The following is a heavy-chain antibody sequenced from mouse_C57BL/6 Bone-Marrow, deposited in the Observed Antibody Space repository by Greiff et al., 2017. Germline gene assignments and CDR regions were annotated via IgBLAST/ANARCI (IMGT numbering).Heavy chain of an antibody. Sequence: EVKLMESGGGLVQSGRSLRLSCATSGFTFSDFYMEWVRQAPGKGLEWIAASRNKANDYTTEYSASVKGRFIVSRDTTQSILYLQMSALRAEDTAIYYCARDSFYYGSFDYWGQGTTLTVSS. CDR1: GFTFSDFY. J-gene: IGHJ2*01. V-gene: IGHV7-1*01. CDR2: SRNKANDYTT. CDR3: ARDSFYYGSFDY. D-gene: IGHD1-1*01.